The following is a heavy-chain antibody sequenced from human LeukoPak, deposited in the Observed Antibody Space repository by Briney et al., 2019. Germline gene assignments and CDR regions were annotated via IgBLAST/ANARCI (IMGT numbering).Heavy chain of an antibody. Sequence: PGGSLRLSCAASGFTFSSYAMSWVRQAPGKGLEWVSAISGSGGSTYYADSVKGRFTISRDNSKNTLYLQMNSLRAEDKAVYYCAKVRSMSYYDSSGYYPFDYWGQGTLVTVSS. CDR2: ISGSGGST. V-gene: IGHV3-23*01. CDR1: GFTFSSYA. CDR3: AKVRSMSYYDSSGYYPFDY. D-gene: IGHD3-22*01. J-gene: IGHJ4*02.